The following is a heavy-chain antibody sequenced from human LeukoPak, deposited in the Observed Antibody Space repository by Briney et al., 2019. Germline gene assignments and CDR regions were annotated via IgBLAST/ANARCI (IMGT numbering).Heavy chain of an antibody. Sequence: SETLSLTCAVYGGSFSGYYWSWIRQPPGKGLEWIGEINHSGSTNYNPSLKSRVTISVDTSKNQFSLKLSSVTAADTAVYYCARGRYCSSTSCYGGYYYYYYGMDVWGKGTTVTVSS. J-gene: IGHJ6*04. CDR2: INHSGST. CDR3: ARGRYCSSTSCYGGYYYYYYGMDV. D-gene: IGHD2-2*01. CDR1: GGSFSGYY. V-gene: IGHV4-34*01.